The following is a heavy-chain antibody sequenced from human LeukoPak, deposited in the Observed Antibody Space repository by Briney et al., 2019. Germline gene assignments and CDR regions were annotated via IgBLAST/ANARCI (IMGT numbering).Heavy chain of an antibody. D-gene: IGHD5-24*01. CDR1: GYTFTSYD. CDR3: ARDNSVRDEAWWXNX. Sequence: GASVKVSCKASGYTFTSYDINWVRQATGQGLEWMGWMNPNSGNTGYAQKFQGRVTLTRDMSTSTDYLELSSLRSEDTAVYYCARDNSVRDEAWWXNXXGXXTXXTV. CDR2: MNPNSGNT. V-gene: IGHV1-8*01. J-gene: IGHJ5*02.